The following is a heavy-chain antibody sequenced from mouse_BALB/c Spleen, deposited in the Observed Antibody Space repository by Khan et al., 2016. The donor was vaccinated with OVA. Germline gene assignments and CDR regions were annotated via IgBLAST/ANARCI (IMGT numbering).Heavy chain of an antibody. D-gene: IGHD1-1*01. CDR1: GYSITSDYA. CDR2: IRYSGNT. CDR3: ARIYGGDFDY. J-gene: IGHJ2*01. Sequence: EVQLQESGPGLVKPSQSLSLTCTVTGYSITSDYAWNWIRQFPGNKLEWMGHIRYSGNTKYNPSLKSRISITRDTSKNQFFLQLNSVTTEDTATYYGARIYGGDFDYGGQGTTLTVSS. V-gene: IGHV3-2*02.